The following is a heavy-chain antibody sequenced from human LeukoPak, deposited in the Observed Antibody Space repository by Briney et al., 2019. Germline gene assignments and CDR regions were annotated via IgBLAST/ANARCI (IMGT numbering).Heavy chain of an antibody. CDR2: IFYSGST. Sequence: PSETLSLTCAVSGGSMSSYYWSWVRQPPGKGLEWIGYIFYSGSTNYNPSLKSRVTISVDTSKNQFSLKLSSVTAADTAVYYCARILDCSSSSCSYGMDVWGQGTTVTVPS. CDR1: GGSMSSYY. V-gene: IGHV4-59*08. D-gene: IGHD2-15*01. CDR3: ARILDCSSSSCSYGMDV. J-gene: IGHJ6*02.